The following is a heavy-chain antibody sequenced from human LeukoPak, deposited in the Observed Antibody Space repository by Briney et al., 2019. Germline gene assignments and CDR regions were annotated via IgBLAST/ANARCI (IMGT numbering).Heavy chain of an antibody. CDR3: ASFYGDYVGAFDI. CDR1: GGSISSYY. V-gene: IGHV4-59*01. Sequence: SETLSPTCTVSGGSISSYYWSWIRQPPGKGLEWIGYIYYSGSTNYNPSLKSRVTISVDTSKNQFSLKLSSVTAADTAVYYCASFYGDYVGAFDIWGQGTMVTVSS. CDR2: IYYSGST. D-gene: IGHD4-17*01. J-gene: IGHJ3*02.